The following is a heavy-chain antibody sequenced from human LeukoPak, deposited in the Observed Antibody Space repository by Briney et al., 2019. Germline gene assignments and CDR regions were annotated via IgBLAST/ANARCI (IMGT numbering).Heavy chain of an antibody. CDR3: ARETAGGFGY. CDR1: GFTLSDHY. CDR2: SRNKANSYTA. D-gene: IGHD6-25*01. Sequence: PGGSLRLSCAASGFTLSDHYMDWVRQAPGKGLEWVGRSRNKANSYTAEYAASVKGRFTISRDDSKKSLDLQMNSLKTEDTAVYYCARETAGGFGYWGQGTLVTLSS. V-gene: IGHV3-72*01. J-gene: IGHJ4*02.